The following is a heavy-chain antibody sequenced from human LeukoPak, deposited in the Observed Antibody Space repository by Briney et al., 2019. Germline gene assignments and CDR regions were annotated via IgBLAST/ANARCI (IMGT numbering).Heavy chain of an antibody. CDR3: ARAPSRRSAAFDI. J-gene: IGHJ3*02. V-gene: IGHV4-30-4*01. Sequence: SQTLSLTCTVSGGSISSGDYYWSWIRQPPGRGLEWIGNIYYSGSTYRNPSLKSRVTISVDTSKNQFSLKLSSVTAADTAVYYCARAPSRRSAAFDIWGQGTMVTVSS. CDR1: GGSISSGDYY. CDR2: IYYSGST.